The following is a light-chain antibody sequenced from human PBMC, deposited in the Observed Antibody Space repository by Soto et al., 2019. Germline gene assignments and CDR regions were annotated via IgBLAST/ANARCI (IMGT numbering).Light chain of an antibody. Sequence: QSALTQPASVSGSPGQSITISCTGTSGDIGTFNSVSWYQQYPGKAPKLIIYEVTNRHSGVSNRFSGFKSDNTASLTISGLQAEDEGDYYCSSHTTTTTPYVFGTGTQLTVL. CDR2: EVT. V-gene: IGLV2-14*01. J-gene: IGLJ1*01. CDR1: SGDIGTFNS. CDR3: SSHTTTTTPYV.